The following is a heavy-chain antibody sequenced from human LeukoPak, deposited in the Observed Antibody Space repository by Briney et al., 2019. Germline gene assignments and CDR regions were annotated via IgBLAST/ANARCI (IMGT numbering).Heavy chain of an antibody. D-gene: IGHD2-2*01. CDR1: GFTFSNAW. J-gene: IGHJ6*02. CDR3: TTAMYCSSTSCYVEYYGMDV. Sequence: GGSLRLSCAASGFTFSNAWMSWVRQAPGKGLEWVGRIKSKTDGGTTDYAAPVKGRFTISRDDSKNTLHLQMNSLKTEDTDVYYCTTAMYCSSTSCYVEYYGMDVWGQGTTVTVSS. CDR2: IKSKTDGGTT. V-gene: IGHV3-15*01.